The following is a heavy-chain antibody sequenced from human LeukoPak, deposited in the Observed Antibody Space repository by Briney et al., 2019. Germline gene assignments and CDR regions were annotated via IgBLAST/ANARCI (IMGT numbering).Heavy chain of an antibody. J-gene: IGHJ4*02. D-gene: IGHD1-26*01. CDR1: GGSINSYY. CDR3: ARVGYIGSSWLFDY. V-gene: IGHV4-4*07. CDR2: IYTTGTT. Sequence: SETLSLTCTVSGGSINSYYWSWVRQPAGKGREGIGRIYTTGTTNYNPSLSSPLTMSVDTSKNQFSLNLKSVPAADTAVYYCARVGYIGSSWLFDYWGQGTLVTVSS.